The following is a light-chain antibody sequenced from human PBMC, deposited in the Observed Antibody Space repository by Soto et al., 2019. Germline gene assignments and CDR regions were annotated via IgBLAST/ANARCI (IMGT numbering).Light chain of an antibody. CDR1: QSITTI. CDR2: ASS. J-gene: IGKJ4*01. CDR3: QQSYSNTLS. Sequence: DIQLTQSPSSLSASVGDRVTINCRASQSITTILNWFNLKPGKGPKLLIFASSTLQSGVPSRSSGSGSGADFSLTISSLQPEDFATYYCQQSYSNTLSFGGGTRV. V-gene: IGKV1-39*01.